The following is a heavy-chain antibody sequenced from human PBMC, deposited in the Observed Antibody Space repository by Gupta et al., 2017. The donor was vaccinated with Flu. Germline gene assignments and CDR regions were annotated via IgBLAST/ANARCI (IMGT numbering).Heavy chain of an antibody. V-gene: IGHV1-46*01. CDR2: INPNVEST. D-gene: IGHD3-22*01. Sequence: QVQLVPSGAEVKEPGASVTVSCKASGYSFFSYFIHWVRKGPGQGLEWMGTINPNVESTNYAPKFRGRLSGTRDTSTSTVYMELSRLGPDDTAVYDGARDIWPHDRPDYWGQGTLGTGS. CDR3: ARDIWPHDRPDY. J-gene: IGHJ4*02. CDR1: GYSFFSYF.